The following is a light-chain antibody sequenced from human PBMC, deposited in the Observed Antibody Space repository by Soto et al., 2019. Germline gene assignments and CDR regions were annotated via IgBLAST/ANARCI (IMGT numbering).Light chain of an antibody. CDR2: EVR. CDR1: SSDGGGYNY. Sequence: QSALTQPASVSGSPGQSITISCTGTSSDGGGYNYVSWYQQHPGKAPKLMIYEVRNRPSGVSNRFSGSKSGNTASLTISGLQAEDEADYYCSSYTSSTRGFGTWTKVTVL. CDR3: SSYTSSTRG. J-gene: IGLJ1*01. V-gene: IGLV2-14*01.